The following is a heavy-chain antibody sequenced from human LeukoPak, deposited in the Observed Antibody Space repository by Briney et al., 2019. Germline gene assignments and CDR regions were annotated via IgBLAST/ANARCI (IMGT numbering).Heavy chain of an antibody. CDR1: GFTFDSCA. V-gene: IGHV3-23*01. D-gene: IGHD3-9*01. CDR3: AKALRYTSDSLDY. J-gene: IGHJ4*02. CDR2: ISGSGAYT. Sequence: GGSLRLSCAASGFTFDSCAMSWVRQSPGKGLEWVSGISGSGAYTYYADSVKGRFTISRDSSKNTLFLQMNSLRAEDTALYYCAKALRYTSDSLDYWGQGTLVTVSS.